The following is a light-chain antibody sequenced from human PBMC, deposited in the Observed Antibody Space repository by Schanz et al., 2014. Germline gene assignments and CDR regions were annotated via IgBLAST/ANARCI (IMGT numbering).Light chain of an antibody. CDR1: SSDVGGYNY. V-gene: IGLV2-11*01. Sequence: QSALTQPRSVSGSPGQSVTISCTGTSSDVGGYNYVSWYQQHPGKAPKLMIYEVSERPSGVPDRFSGSKSGNTASLTVSGLQAEDEADYYCCSYAGSSTFNWVFGGGTKLTVL. J-gene: IGLJ3*02. CDR3: CSYAGSSTFNWV. CDR2: EVS.